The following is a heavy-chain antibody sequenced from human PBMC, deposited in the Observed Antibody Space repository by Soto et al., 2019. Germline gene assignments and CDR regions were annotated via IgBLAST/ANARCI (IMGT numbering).Heavy chain of an antibody. CDR2: IYYSGST. D-gene: IGHD2-2*01. V-gene: IGHV4-59*01. CDR1: GGSISSYY. Sequence: QVQLQESGPGLVKPSETLSLTCTVSGGSISSYYWSWIRQPPGKGLEWIGYIYYSGSTNYNPSLKSRVTISVDTSKNQLSLKLSSVTAADTDVYYCERDPRKYRGIFDYWGQGTLVTVSS. J-gene: IGHJ4*02. CDR3: ERDPRKYRGIFDY.